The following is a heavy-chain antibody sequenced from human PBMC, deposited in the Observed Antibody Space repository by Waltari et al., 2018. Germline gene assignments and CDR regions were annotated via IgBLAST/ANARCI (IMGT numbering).Heavy chain of an antibody. J-gene: IGHJ4*02. V-gene: IGHV1-3*01. Sequence: QVQLVQSGAEVKKPGASVKVSCKASGYTFTSYAMHWVRQAPGQRLEWMGWINAGNGNTKYSQKFQGRVTITRDTSASTAYMELSSLRSEDTAVYYCARRQSGGDCFWDYWGQGTLVTVSS. CDR3: ARRQSGGDCFWDY. CDR2: INAGNGNT. CDR1: GYTFTSYA. D-gene: IGHD2-21*02.